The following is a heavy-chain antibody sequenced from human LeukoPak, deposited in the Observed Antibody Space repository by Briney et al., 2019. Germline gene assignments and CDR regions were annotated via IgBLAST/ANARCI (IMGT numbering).Heavy chain of an antibody. Sequence: SETLSLTCTVSGGSISSSGYYWGWIRQPPGKGLEWIGNIYRSGSTYYNPSLKSRVTISVDTSKNKFSLNLSSVTAADTAVYHCANTLTVAGTPFDAFHFWGQGTMVTVSS. CDR3: ANTLTVAGTPFDAFHF. V-gene: IGHV4-39*01. CDR1: GGSISSSGYY. CDR2: IYRSGST. J-gene: IGHJ3*01. D-gene: IGHD6-19*01.